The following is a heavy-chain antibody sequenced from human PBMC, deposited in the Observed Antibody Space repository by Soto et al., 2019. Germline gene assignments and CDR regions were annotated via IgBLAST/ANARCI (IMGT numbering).Heavy chain of an antibody. J-gene: IGHJ5*02. CDR2: VYYSGAT. Sequence: SETLSLTCNVSGDSMTSPPYYWGWIRQPPGEGLEWFGTVYYSGATYYNPSLRGRLTVSADTYTDYFSLRLTSVTAAHTAVSYCARHDDWCDPRGQGMPITGSS. CDR1: GDSMTSPPYY. V-gene: IGHV4-39*01. CDR3: ARHDDWCDP.